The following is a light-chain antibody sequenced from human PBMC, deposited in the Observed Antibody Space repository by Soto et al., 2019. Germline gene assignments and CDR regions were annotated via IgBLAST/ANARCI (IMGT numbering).Light chain of an antibody. Sequence: DIQMTQSPSSLSASVGDRVTITCRASQTIAIYLNWYQQKPGKAPKLLIYAASSSESGVPSRFSGSGSGTDFTLTISSLRPEDFATYYCQQSYSLPPTFGGGTKVEIK. CDR2: AAS. CDR1: QTIAIY. CDR3: QQSYSLPPT. J-gene: IGKJ4*01. V-gene: IGKV1-39*01.